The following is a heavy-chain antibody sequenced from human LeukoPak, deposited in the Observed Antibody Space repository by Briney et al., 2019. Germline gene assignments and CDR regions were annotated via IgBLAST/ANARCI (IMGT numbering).Heavy chain of an antibody. D-gene: IGHD5-12*01. V-gene: IGHV4-4*02. CDR3: ARLEGYSGYDFLVDY. J-gene: IGHJ4*02. Sequence: SETLSLTCAVSGGSISSSNWWSWVRQPPGKGLEWIGEIYHSGSTNYNPSLKSRVTISVDTSKNQFSLKLSSVTAADTAVYYCARLEGYSGYDFLVDYWGQGTLVTVSS. CDR1: GGSISSSNW. CDR2: IYHSGST.